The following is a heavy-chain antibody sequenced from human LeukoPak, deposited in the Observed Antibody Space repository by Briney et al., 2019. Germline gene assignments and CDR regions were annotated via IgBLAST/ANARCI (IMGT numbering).Heavy chain of an antibody. CDR1: GFTFGNYP. CDR3: AITERSGVPMVPIDY. CDR2: ISSSSSTI. V-gene: IGHV3-48*01. J-gene: IGHJ4*02. D-gene: IGHD2-8*01. Sequence: PGGSLRLSCAASGFTFGNYPMSWVRQAPGKGLEWVSYISSSSSTIYYADSVKGRFTISRDNAKNSLYLQMNSLRAEDTAVYYCAITERSGVPMVPIDYWGQGTLVTVSS.